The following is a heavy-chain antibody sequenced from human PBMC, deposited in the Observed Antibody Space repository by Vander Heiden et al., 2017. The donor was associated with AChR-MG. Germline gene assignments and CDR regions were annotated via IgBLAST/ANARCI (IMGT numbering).Heavy chain of an antibody. CDR1: GFTFSSYS. CDR3: ARDPYSSSWYDYYYYYGMDV. J-gene: IGHJ6*02. D-gene: IGHD6-13*01. Sequence: EVQLVESVGGLVKPGGSLRLSCAASGFTFSSYSMNWVRQAPGKGLEWVSSISSSSSYIYYADSVKGRFTISRDNAKNSLYLQMNSLRAEDTAVYYCARDPYSSSWYDYYYYYGMDVWGQGTTVTVSS. CDR2: ISSSSSYI. V-gene: IGHV3-21*01.